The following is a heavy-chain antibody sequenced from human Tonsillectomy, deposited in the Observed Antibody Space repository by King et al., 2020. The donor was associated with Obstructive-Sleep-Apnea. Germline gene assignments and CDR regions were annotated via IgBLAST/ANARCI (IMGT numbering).Heavy chain of an antibody. CDR3: ARDGAYGDSTPWNWFDP. CDR1: GFTFSGYA. V-gene: IGHV3-30*04. D-gene: IGHD4-17*01. J-gene: IGHJ5*02. Sequence: VQLVESGGGVVQPGRSLRLSCAASGFTFSGYAMHWVRQAPGKGLEWVTIISYDGTNKYYTDSVKGRFTISRDNSKNTLYLQMNSLRAEDTAVYYCARDGAYGDSTPWNWFDPWGQGTLVTVSS. CDR2: ISYDGTNK.